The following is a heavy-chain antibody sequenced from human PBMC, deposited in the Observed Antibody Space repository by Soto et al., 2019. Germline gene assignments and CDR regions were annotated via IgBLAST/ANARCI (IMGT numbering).Heavy chain of an antibody. V-gene: IGHV3-53*01. CDR3: WAGAGGGGY. J-gene: IGHJ4*02. D-gene: IGHD3-10*01. CDR1: GFTVSNNY. CDR2: IYSGGYT. Sequence: EVQLVESGGGLIQPGGSLRLSCAVSGFTVSNNYMSWVRQAPGKGLEGVSVIYSGGYTAYGDSVKGRFTISRDNSKNTILHKKKSLGADDAVVYYRWAGAGGGGYWGQGTLVTVSS.